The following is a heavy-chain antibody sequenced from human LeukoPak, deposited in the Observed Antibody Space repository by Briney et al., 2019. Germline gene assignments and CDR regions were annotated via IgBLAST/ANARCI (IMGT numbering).Heavy chain of an antibody. CDR3: ACWSIAVAGQQPNYDY. D-gene: IGHD6-19*01. J-gene: IGHJ4*02. CDR2: IYYSGST. V-gene: IGHV4-39*01. Sequence: SSETLSLTCTVSGGSISSSSYYWGWIRQPPGKGLEWIGSIYYSGSTYYNPSLKSRVTISVDTSKNQFSLKLGSVTAAGTAVYYCACWSIAVAGQQPNYDYWGQGTLVTVSS. CDR1: GGSISSSSYY.